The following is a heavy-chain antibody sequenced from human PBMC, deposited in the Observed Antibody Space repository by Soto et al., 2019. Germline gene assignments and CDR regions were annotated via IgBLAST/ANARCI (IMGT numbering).Heavy chain of an antibody. CDR2: ISWNSGSI. V-gene: IGHV3-9*01. Sequence: GGSLRLSCAASGFTFDDYAMHWVRQAPGKGLEWVSGISWNSGSIGYADSVKGRFTISRDNAKNSLYLQMNSLRAEDTALYYCAKDHRKIEAAGNVDYWGQGTLVTVSS. J-gene: IGHJ4*02. CDR1: GFTFDDYA. CDR3: AKDHRKIEAAGNVDY. D-gene: IGHD6-13*01.